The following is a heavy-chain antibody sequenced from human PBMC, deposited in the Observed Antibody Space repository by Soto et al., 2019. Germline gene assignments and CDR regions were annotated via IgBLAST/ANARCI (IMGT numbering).Heavy chain of an antibody. CDR1: GGSVYIYA. J-gene: IGHJ4*02. CDR2: IIPIFGTA. D-gene: IGHD3-10*01. CDR3: ASTIVRGVLDY. V-gene: IGHV1-69*01. Sequence: SVKVASKASGGSVYIYAIAGFRQAPGQGLEWMGGIIPIFGTANYAQKFQGRVTITADESTSTAYMELSSLRSEDTAVYYCASTIVRGVLDYWGQGTLLTVSS.